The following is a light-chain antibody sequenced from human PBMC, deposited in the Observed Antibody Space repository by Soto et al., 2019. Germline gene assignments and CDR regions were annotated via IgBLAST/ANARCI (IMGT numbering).Light chain of an antibody. J-gene: IGKJ3*01. CDR2: GAS. CDR1: QSVAGNS. V-gene: IGKV3-20*01. CDR3: QQYRTSPRT. Sequence: EIVLTQSPGTLSLSPGERATLSCRASQSVAGNSLAWYQHKPGQAPRLLIYGASTRATGIPHRFSGSGSGTDFTLTLRRLEPDDSAVFYCQQYRTSPRTFGPGTKVEIK.